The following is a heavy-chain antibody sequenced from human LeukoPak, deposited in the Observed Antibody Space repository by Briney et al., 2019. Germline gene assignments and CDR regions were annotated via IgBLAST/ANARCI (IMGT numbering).Heavy chain of an antibody. J-gene: IGHJ3*02. CDR1: GYSISSGYY. V-gene: IGHV4-38-2*01. CDR2: IYHSGST. Sequence: SETLSLTCAVSGYSISSGYYWGWIRQPPGKGLEWIGSIYHSGSTYYNPSLKSRVTISVDTSKNQFSLKLSSVTAADTAVYYCARAPTGSPLGDAFDIWDQGKMVTVSS. D-gene: IGHD3-10*01. CDR3: ARAPTGSPLGDAFDI.